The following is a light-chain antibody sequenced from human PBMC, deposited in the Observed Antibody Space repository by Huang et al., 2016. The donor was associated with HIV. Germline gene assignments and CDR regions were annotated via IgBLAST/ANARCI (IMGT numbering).Light chain of an antibody. CDR2: VAS. Sequence: IVMTQSPAILSGSPGQRATLSCRASQSVTNSVAWYQQKPGQPPRLLIYVASTRATGIPPRCSGSGSGAEFTLTISGLQSEEFAIYYCQHYHNWPPRYTFGQGTKLEIK. CDR1: QSVTNS. V-gene: IGKV3D-15*01. J-gene: IGKJ2*01. CDR3: QHYHNWPPRYT.